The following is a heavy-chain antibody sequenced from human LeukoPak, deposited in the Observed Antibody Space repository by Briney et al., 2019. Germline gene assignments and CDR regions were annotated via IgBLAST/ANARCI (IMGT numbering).Heavy chain of an antibody. D-gene: IGHD3-22*01. CDR3: ARQGSDSSGYYYYGMDV. J-gene: IGHJ6*02. Sequence: KPSETLSLTCAVYGGSFSGYYWSWIRQPPGKGLEWIGEINHSGSTNYNPSLKSRVTISVDTSKNQFSLKLSSVTAADTAVYYCARQGSDSSGYYYYGMDVWGQGTTVTVSS. CDR2: INHSGST. CDR1: GGSFSGYY. V-gene: IGHV4-34*01.